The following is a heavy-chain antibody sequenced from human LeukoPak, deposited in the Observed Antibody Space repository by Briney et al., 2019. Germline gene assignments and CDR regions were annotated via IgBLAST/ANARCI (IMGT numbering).Heavy chain of an antibody. D-gene: IGHD3-22*01. J-gene: IGHJ4*02. CDR2: INSDGSST. Sequence: GGSLRLSCAASGFTFNTYWMHWVRQAPGKGLVWVSRINSDGSSTSYADSVKGRFTISRDNAKNTLYLQMNGLRAEDTAVYYCARGSYDSSGYNLALYYWGQGTLVTVSS. CDR3: ARGSYDSSGYNLALYY. CDR1: GFTFNTYW. V-gene: IGHV3-74*01.